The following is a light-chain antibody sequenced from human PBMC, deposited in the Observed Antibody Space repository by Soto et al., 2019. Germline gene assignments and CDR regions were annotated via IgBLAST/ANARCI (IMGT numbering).Light chain of an antibody. V-gene: IGKV1-5*03. CDR2: EAS. CDR3: QQYNSYST. J-gene: IGKJ2*01. Sequence: DIQMTQSPSTLSASVGDRVTITCRASQSISNWLAWYQQKPGKAPKLLIYEASSLESGVPSRFSGDGSGTEFTLTISSLQPDDFATYYCQQYNSYSTFGHGTKLEIK. CDR1: QSISNW.